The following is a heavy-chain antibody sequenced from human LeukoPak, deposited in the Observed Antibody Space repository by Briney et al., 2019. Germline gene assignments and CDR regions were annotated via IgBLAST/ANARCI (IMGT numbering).Heavy chain of an antibody. V-gene: IGHV4-34*01. CDR2: INHSGST. D-gene: IGHD3-10*01. J-gene: IGHJ3*02. CDR3: AKDWDMVRGGGTFDI. Sequence: SETLSLTCAVYGGSFSGYYWSWIRQPPGKGLEWIGEINHSGSTNYNPSLKSRVTISVDTSKNQFSLKLSSVTAADTAVYYCAKDWDMVRGGGTFDIWGQGTMVTVSS. CDR1: GGSFSGYY.